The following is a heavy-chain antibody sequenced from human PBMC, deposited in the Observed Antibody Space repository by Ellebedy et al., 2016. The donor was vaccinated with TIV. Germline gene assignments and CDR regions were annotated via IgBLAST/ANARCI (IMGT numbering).Heavy chain of an antibody. CDR2: IQQDGTKK. J-gene: IGHJ5*02. Sequence: PGGSLRLSCAASGFAFTTYWMSWVRLAPGKGLEWVATIQQDGTKKYYVDSVKGRFTISRDNAKNSLYLQMNSLRPEDTALYFCSKRGYSGYDYGLDTWGQGTLVTVSS. D-gene: IGHD5-12*01. CDR1: GFAFTTYW. CDR3: SKRGYSGYDYGLDT. V-gene: IGHV3-7*03.